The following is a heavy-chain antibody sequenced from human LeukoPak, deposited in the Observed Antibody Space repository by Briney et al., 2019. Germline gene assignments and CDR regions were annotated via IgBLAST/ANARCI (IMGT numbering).Heavy chain of an antibody. CDR2: IKEDGSEK. CDR3: ARKITVAGINWYFDL. J-gene: IGHJ2*01. V-gene: IGHV3-7*01. D-gene: IGHD6-19*01. CDR1: GFTFNNYA. Sequence: PGGSLRLSCTAAGFTFNNYAMSWVRQAPGKGLEWVANIKEDGSEKYYVDSVKGRFTISRDSAKNSLYLQMNSLRVEDTAVYYCARKITVAGINWYFDLWGRGTLVTVSS.